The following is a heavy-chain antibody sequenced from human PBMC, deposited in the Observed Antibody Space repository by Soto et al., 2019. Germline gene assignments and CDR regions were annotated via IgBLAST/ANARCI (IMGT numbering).Heavy chain of an antibody. CDR1: GFTFSSYA. V-gene: IGHV3-30*04. D-gene: IGHD1-26*01. Sequence: QVQMVESGGGVVQPGRSLRLSCAASGFTFSSYAMHWVRQDPGTGLEWVAVISYDGRDKYYPDSVKGRFTISRDNSKNTLYLQMNSLRAEDTAVYYGARSAGGSYPQYDYWGQGTLVTVSS. CDR3: ARSAGGSYPQYDY. J-gene: IGHJ4*02. CDR2: ISYDGRDK.